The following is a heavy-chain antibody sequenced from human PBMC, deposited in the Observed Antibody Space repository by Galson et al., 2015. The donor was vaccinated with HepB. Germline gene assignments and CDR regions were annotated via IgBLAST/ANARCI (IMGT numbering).Heavy chain of an antibody. V-gene: IGHV3-30*18. J-gene: IGHJ4*02. CDR1: GFTFSSSG. CDR3: AKDLVGYCSSTSCRTTDY. Sequence: SLRLSCAASGFTFSSSGMHWVRQAPGKGLEWVAVISYDGSNKYYADSVKGRFTISRDNSKNTLYLQMNSLRAEDTAVYYCAKDLVGYCSSTSCRTTDYWGQGTLVTVSS. D-gene: IGHD2-2*01. CDR2: ISYDGSNK.